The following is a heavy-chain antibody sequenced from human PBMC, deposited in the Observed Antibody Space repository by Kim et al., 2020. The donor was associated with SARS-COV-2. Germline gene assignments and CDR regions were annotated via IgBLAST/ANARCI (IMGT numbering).Heavy chain of an antibody. CDR3: ARVFQRGGSGSSSYWYFDL. CDR1: GFTFSSYS. V-gene: IGHV3-21*01. Sequence: GGSLRLSCAASGFTFSSYSMNWVRQAPGKGLEWVSSISSSSSYIYYADSVKGRFTISRDNAKNSLYLQMNSLRAEDTAVYYCARVFQRGGSGSSSYWYFDLWGRGTLVTVSS. D-gene: IGHD3-10*01. CDR2: ISSSSSYI. J-gene: IGHJ2*01.